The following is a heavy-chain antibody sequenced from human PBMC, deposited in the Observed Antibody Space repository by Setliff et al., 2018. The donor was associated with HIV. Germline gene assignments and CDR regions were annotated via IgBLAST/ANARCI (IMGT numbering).Heavy chain of an antibody. CDR1: GFTFSSYA. V-gene: IGHV3-23*01. CDR2: ISGSGGST. J-gene: IGHJ4*02. D-gene: IGHD3-22*01. CDR3: VRKQYHYDSSRPYYFDY. Sequence: LRLSCAASGFTFSSYAMSWVRQAPGKGLEWVSAISGSGGSTYYADSVKGRFTISRDNAKNSVYLQMNSLRAEDTAIYYCVRKQYHYDSSRPYYFDYWGQGTLVTVSS.